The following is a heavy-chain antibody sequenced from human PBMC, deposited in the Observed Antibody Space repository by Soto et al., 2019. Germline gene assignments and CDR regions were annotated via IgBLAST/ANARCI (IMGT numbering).Heavy chain of an antibody. V-gene: IGHV2-5*02. CDR3: ASSTGYRIFDC. CDR1: GFSLSTTGVG. Sequence: QITLKESGPPLVKPTQTLTLTCTFSGFSLSTTGVGVGWIRQPQGKALEWLALIFWDDDKRYSPSLKSRLTITKDTSKSQVVLTMTNMDPVDTATYYCASSTGYRIFDCWGQGTLVAVSS. CDR2: IFWDDDK. D-gene: IGHD3-9*01. J-gene: IGHJ4*02.